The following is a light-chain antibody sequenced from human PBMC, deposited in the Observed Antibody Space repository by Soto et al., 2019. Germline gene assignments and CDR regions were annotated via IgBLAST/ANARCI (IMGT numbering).Light chain of an antibody. CDR3: QQYNSFLT. J-gene: IGKJ3*01. V-gene: IGKV1-5*01. Sequence: DIQMTQSPSTLSASVGDRVTITCRASQSISSWLAWYQQKPGKAPKLLIYDASSLKSGVPSRFSGSGSGTEFTLTITSLQPDDFATYYCQQYNSFLTFGPGTKVDIK. CDR2: DAS. CDR1: QSISSW.